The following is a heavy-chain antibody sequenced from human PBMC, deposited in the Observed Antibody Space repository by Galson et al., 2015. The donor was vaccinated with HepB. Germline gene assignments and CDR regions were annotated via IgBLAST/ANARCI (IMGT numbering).Heavy chain of an antibody. CDR3: ARRNYYGSGSYVPTHYYYGMDV. CDR1: GFTFSSYA. CDR2: ISGSGGST. Sequence: SLRLSCAASGFTFSSYAMSWVRQAPGKGLEWVSAISGSGGSTYYADSVKGRFTISRDNSKNTLYLQMNSLRAEDTAVYYCARRNYYGSGSYVPTHYYYGMDVWGQGTTVTVSS. V-gene: IGHV3-23*01. D-gene: IGHD3-10*01. J-gene: IGHJ6*02.